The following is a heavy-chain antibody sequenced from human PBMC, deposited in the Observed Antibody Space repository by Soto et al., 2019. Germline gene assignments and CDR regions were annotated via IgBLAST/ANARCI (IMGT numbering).Heavy chain of an antibody. V-gene: IGHV4-34*01. J-gene: IGHJ4*02. Sequence: SETLSLTCAVYGGSFSGYYWSWIRQPPGKGLEWIGEINHSGSTNYNPSLKSRVTISVDTSKNQFSLKLSSVTAADTAVYYCARRKSNSTIDYWGQGTLVTVSS. CDR2: INHSGST. CDR3: ARRKSNSTIDY. D-gene: IGHD5-12*01. CDR1: GGSFSGYY.